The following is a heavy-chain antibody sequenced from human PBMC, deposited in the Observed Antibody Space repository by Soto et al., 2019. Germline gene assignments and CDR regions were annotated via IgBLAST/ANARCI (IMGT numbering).Heavy chain of an antibody. J-gene: IGHJ6*02. V-gene: IGHV3-23*01. CDR2: ISGSDGST. Sequence: GSLRLSCAASGFTFSDFAMYWVRQAPGKGLEWVSVISGSDGSTYYADSVRGRFTISRDNSRNTVYLQMISLRAEDTAVYYCAKVIGGSESYWGGSHYYYALDVWGQGTTVTVSS. CDR3: AKVIGGSESYWGGSHYYYALDV. CDR1: GFTFSDFA. D-gene: IGHD3-10*01.